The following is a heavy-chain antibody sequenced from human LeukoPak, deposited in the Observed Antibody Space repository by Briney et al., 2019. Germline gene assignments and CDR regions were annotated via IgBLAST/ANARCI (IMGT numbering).Heavy chain of an antibody. J-gene: IGHJ4*02. V-gene: IGHV1-69*13. Sequence: GASVKVSCKASGGTFSNYAISWVRQAPGLHLEWMGGILPIFGTANYAQKFQGRVTITADESTGTAYMELNSLRSEDTAMYYCARDSSIAGSVHGEPFDYWGQGTLVTVSS. CDR3: ARDSSIAGSVHGEPFDY. CDR1: GGTFSNYA. CDR2: ILPIFGTA. D-gene: IGHD1-26*01.